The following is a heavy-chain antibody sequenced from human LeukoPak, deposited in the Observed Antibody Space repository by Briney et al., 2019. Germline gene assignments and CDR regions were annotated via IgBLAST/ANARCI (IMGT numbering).Heavy chain of an antibody. D-gene: IGHD3-10*01. J-gene: IGHJ3*02. CDR3: ARDQTSRLLWFGELLSDAFDI. V-gene: IGHV3-33*08. CDR2: IWYDGSNK. CDR1: GFTFSSYG. Sequence: GRSLRLSCAASGFTFSSYGMHWVRQAPGKGLEWVAVIWYDGSNKYYADSVKGRFTISRDNSKNTLYLQMNSLRAEDTAVYYCARDQTSRLLWFGELLSDAFDIWGQGTMVTVSS.